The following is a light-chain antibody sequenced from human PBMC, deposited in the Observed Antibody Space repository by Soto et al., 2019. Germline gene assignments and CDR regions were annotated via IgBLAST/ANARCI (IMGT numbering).Light chain of an antibody. CDR1: QSSTSTY. CDR3: QQYSSSPWT. V-gene: IGKV3-20*01. J-gene: IGKJ1*01. Sequence: EIVLTQSPGTLSLSPGERATLSCRASQSSTSTYLAWYQQKPGQAPRLLIYGASSRATGIPDRFSGDGSGTDFTLTINRLEPEDFAVYYCQQYSSSPWTFGQGTKVDI. CDR2: GAS.